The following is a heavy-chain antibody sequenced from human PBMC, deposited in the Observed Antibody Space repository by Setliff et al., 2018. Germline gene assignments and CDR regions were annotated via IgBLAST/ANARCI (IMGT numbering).Heavy chain of an antibody. D-gene: IGHD3-3*01. CDR3: ARGPPSYDFWSGYYVSNYYMDV. CDR1: GGSISSGGYY. CDR2: IYYSGST. J-gene: IGHJ6*03. Sequence: SETLSLTCTVSGGSISSGGYYRSWIRQHPGKGLEWIGYIYYSGSTYYNPSLKSRVTISVDTSKNQFSLKLSSVTAADTAVYYCARGPPSYDFWSGYYVSNYYMDVWGKGTTGTVSS. V-gene: IGHV4-31*03.